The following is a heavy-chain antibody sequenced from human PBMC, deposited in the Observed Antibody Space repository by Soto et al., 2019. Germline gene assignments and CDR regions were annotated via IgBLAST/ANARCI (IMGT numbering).Heavy chain of an antibody. CDR1: GYTFTSYY. D-gene: IGHD1-26*01. CDR2: INPAGGST. J-gene: IGHJ6*02. CDR3: ARGWGRVVYAMDV. Sequence: QVQLVQSGAEVKKPGASVRVSCKASGYTFTSYYIHWVRQAPGQGLEWVPIINPAGGSTNYAQKLQGRVTVTRDTSASTVHMELSSLRSADTAVYYCARGWGRVVYAMDVWGQGTTVTVSS. V-gene: IGHV1-46*04.